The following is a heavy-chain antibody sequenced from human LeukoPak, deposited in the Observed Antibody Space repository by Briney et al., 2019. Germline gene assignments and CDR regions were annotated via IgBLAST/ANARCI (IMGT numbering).Heavy chain of an antibody. CDR2: IWNDGSNK. CDR3: ARAEYQLPYYFDY. CDR1: GFTFSSYG. V-gene: IGHV3-33*01. Sequence: GGSLRLSCTASGFTFSSYGVHWVRQAPGKGLVWVAVIWNDGSNKYYGDSVKGRFTISRDNSKNTLYLQMNSLRAEDTAVYYCARAEYQLPYYFDYWGQGTLVTVSS. D-gene: IGHD2-2*01. J-gene: IGHJ4*02.